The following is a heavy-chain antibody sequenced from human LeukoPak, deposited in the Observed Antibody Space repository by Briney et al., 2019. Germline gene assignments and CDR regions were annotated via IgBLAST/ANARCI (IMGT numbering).Heavy chain of an antibody. J-gene: IGHJ4*02. CDR2: IYYSGST. CDR1: GGSISSSSYY. D-gene: IGHD1-26*01. V-gene: IGHV4-39*01. Sequence: SETLSLTCTVSGGSISSSSYYWGWIRQPPGKGLEWIGSIYYSGSTYYNPSLKSRVTISVDTSKNQFSLKLSSMTAADTAVYYCARRGGATVFDYWGQGTLVTVSS. CDR3: ARRGGATVFDY.